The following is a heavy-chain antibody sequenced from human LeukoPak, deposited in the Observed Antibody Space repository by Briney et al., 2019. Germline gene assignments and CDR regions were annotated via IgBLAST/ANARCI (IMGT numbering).Heavy chain of an antibody. CDR1: GYTFTGYY. J-gene: IGHJ4*02. V-gene: IGHV1-2*02. D-gene: IGHD3-22*01. Sequence: ASVKVSCKASGYTFTGYYMHWVRQAPGQGLEWMGWINPNSGGTNYAQKLQGRVTMTTDTSTSTAYMELRSLRSDDTAVYYCARGDYYDSSGYYPAGYFDYWGQGTLVTVSS. CDR2: INPNSGGT. CDR3: ARGDYYDSSGYYPAGYFDY.